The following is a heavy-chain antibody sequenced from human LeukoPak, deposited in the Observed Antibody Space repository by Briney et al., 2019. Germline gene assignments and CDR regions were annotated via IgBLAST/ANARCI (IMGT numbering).Heavy chain of an antibody. CDR2: ISWNSGSI. CDR3: AKGTYYDILTGFDY. D-gene: IGHD3-9*01. Sequence: PGGSLRLSCAASGFTFDDYAMHWVRQAPGKGLEWVSSISWNSGSIGYADSVKGRFTISRDNAKNSLYLQMNSLRAEDMALYYCAKGTYYDILTGFDYWGQGTLVTVSS. J-gene: IGHJ4*02. CDR1: GFTFDDYA. V-gene: IGHV3-9*03.